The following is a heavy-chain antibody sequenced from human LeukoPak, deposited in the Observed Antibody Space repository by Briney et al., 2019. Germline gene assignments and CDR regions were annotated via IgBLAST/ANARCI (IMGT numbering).Heavy chain of an antibody. V-gene: IGHV3-20*04. CDR3: ARDGITMVRGVDYYYYYMDV. Sequence: ETLSLTCAVYGGSFSGYYWSWIRQPPGKGLEWVSGINWNGGSTGYADSVKGRFTISRDNAKNSLYLQMNSLRAEDTALYYCARDGITMVRGVDYYYYYMDVWGKGTTVTVSS. CDR2: INWNGGST. D-gene: IGHD3-10*01. CDR1: GGSFSGYY. J-gene: IGHJ6*03.